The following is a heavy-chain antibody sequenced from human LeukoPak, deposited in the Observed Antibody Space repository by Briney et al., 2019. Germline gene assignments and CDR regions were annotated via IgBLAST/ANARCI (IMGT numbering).Heavy chain of an antibody. D-gene: IGHD3-22*01. CDR3: ATGMTYYYDSSGKLDY. CDR2: IKQDGSEK. J-gene: IGHJ4*02. Sequence: GGSLRLSCAASGFTFSSYWMSWVRQAPGKGLEWVANIKQDGSEKYYVDSVKGRFTISRDNAKNSLYLQMNSLRAEDTAVYYCATGMTYYYDSSGKLDYWGQGTLVTVSS. V-gene: IGHV3-7*01. CDR1: GFTFSSYW.